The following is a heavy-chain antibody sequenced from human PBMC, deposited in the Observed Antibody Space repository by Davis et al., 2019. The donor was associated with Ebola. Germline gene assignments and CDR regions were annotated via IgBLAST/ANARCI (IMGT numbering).Heavy chain of an antibody. J-gene: IGHJ5*02. V-gene: IGHV3-30*04. CDR2: ISSDGSET. Sequence: GESLKISCAASGFTFSRFTMHWVRQAPGKGLEWLAVISSDGSETNYTDSVKGRFTVSRDNSKNTLYLQMNSLRAEDTAVYYCARDIAVAGNWFDPWGQGTLVTVSS. D-gene: IGHD6-19*01. CDR3: ARDIAVAGNWFDP. CDR1: GFTFSRFT.